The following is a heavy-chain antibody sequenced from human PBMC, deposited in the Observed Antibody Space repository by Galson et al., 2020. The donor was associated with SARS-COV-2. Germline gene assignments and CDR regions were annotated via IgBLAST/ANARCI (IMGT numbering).Heavy chain of an antibody. Sequence: SQTLSLTCTVSGDSIRSSTDYWGWIRQPTGKGLEWIGSIYHSGSTYYNPSLKSRVTISLDTSKNQFSLKLFSVTAADTAVYYCARVGYSSGWYWGQGTLVTVSS. J-gene: IGHJ4*02. D-gene: IGHD6-19*01. CDR2: IYHSGST. V-gene: IGHV4-39*07. CDR3: ARVGYSSGWY. CDR1: GDSIRSSTDY.